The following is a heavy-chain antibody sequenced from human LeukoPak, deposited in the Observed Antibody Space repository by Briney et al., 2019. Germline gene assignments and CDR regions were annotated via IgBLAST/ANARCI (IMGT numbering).Heavy chain of an antibody. CDR3: ARDLDGGSYGAFNF. CDR2: IIPIFGTA. D-gene: IGHD2-15*01. J-gene: IGHJ4*02. Sequence: GSSVTVSCKVSGGTFSSYAISWVRQAPGQGLEWMGGIIPIFGTANYAQKFQGRITITTDESTSTAYMELSTLRSEDTAVYYCARDLDGGSYGAFNFWGQGTLVTVSS. V-gene: IGHV1-69*05. CDR1: GGTFSSYA.